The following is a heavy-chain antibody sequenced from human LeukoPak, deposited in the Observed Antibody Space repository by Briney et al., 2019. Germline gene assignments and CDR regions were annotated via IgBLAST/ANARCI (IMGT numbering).Heavy chain of an antibody. V-gene: IGHV4-39*01. CDR2: IYYSGST. J-gene: IGHJ4*02. Sequence: SETLSLTCTVSGGSISSSSYYLGWIRQPPGQGLEWIGSIYYSGSTYYNPSLKSRVTISVDTSKNQFSLKLGSVTAADTAVYYCATFQWELLEGYFDYWGQGTLVTVSS. CDR3: ATFQWELLEGYFDY. CDR1: GGSISSSSYY. D-gene: IGHD1-26*01.